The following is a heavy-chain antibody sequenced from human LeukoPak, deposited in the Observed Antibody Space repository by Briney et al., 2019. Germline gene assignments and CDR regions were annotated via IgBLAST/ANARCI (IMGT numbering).Heavy chain of an antibody. D-gene: IGHD3-10*01. V-gene: IGHV4-59*08. Sequence: SEPLSLTCSVSGGSINNFYWSWIRQSPGKGLEWIGYIHSNGGTNYNPSLKSRVTMSVDTSKNLFSLNLNSVTAADTAVYYCARHVSGIYGSRGDLDYWGQGTLVTVSS. J-gene: IGHJ4*02. CDR1: GGSINNFY. CDR2: IHSNGGT. CDR3: ARHVSGIYGSRGDLDY.